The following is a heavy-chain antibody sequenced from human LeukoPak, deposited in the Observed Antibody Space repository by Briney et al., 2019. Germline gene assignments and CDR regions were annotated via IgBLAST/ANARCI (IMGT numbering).Heavy chain of an antibody. J-gene: IGHJ4*02. CDR2: IIPIFDTA. CDR3: AREGYYYGSGSYFNY. CDR1: GGTFSSYA. V-gene: IGHV1-69*13. D-gene: IGHD3-10*01. Sequence: ASVKVSCKASGGTFSSYAISWVRQAPGQGLEWMGGIIPIFDTANYAQKFQGRVTITADESTSTAYMELSSLRSEDTAVYYCAREGYYYGSGSYFNYWGQGTLVTVSS.